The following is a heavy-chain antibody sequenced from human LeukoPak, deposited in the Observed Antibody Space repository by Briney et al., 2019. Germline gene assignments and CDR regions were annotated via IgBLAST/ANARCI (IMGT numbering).Heavy chain of an antibody. D-gene: IGHD3-22*01. CDR2: IYHSGST. CDR1: GGSISSGGYS. Sequence: NPSETLSLTCAVSGGSISSGGYSWSWIRQPPGKGLEWIGYIYHSGSTYYNPSLKSRVTISVDRSKNQFSLKLSSVTAADTAVYYCAREDRYYDSSGYLYNWFDPWGQGTLVTVSS. V-gene: IGHV4-30-2*01. CDR3: AREDRYYDSSGYLYNWFDP. J-gene: IGHJ5*02.